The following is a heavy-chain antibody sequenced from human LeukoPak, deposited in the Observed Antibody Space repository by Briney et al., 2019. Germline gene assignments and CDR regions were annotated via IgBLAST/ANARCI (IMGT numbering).Heavy chain of an antibody. Sequence: SVKVSCKASGGTFSSYAISWVRQAPGQGLEWMGRIIPIFGTANYAQKFQGRVTITTDESTSTAYMELSSLRSEDTAVYYCARARDGYNSWNFDYWGQGTLVTVSS. CDR2: IIPIFGTA. V-gene: IGHV1-69*05. D-gene: IGHD5-24*01. CDR1: GGTFSSYA. CDR3: ARARDGYNSWNFDY. J-gene: IGHJ4*02.